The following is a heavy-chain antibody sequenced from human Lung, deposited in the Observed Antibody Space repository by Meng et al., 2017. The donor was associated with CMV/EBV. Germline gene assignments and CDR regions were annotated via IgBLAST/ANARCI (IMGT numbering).Heavy chain of an antibody. D-gene: IGHD1-14*01. J-gene: IGHJ4*02. CDR1: GGSITNW. V-gene: IGHV4-4*02. CDR2: MYHSGST. CDR3: ATRGNHYVDHY. Sequence: QVQLQESGPGLVKPSGTLSLTCAVSGGSITNWWSWVRQPPGKGLEWIGEMYHSGSTNYNPSLKSRVTMSIDKSKNQFFLNLNSVTAADTAMYYCATRGNHYVDHYWGQGTLVTVSS.